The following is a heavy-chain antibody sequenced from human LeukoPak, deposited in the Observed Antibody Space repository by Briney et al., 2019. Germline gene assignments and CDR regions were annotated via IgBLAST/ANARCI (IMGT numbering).Heavy chain of an antibody. V-gene: IGHV5-51*01. D-gene: IGHD6-19*01. Sequence: GESLKISCKGSGYSFTSYWIGWVRQMPGKGLEWMGIIHPGDSDTRYSPSFQGQVTISADKSISTAYLQWSSLKASDTAMYYCARHGMGYSSGWYVDYWGQGTLVTVSS. CDR3: ARHGMGYSSGWYVDY. J-gene: IGHJ4*02. CDR1: GYSFTSYW. CDR2: IHPGDSDT.